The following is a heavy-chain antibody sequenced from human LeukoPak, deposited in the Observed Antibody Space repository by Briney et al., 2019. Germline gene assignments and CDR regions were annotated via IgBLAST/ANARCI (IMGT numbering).Heavy chain of an antibody. CDR3: ARAKRGYSYGPYFDY. V-gene: IGHV4-34*01. D-gene: IGHD5-18*01. CDR2: INHSGST. Sequence: SETLSLTCAVYGGSFSGYYWSWIRQPPGKGLEWIGEINHSGSTNYNPSLKSRVTISVDTSKNQFSLKLSSVTAADTAVYYCARAKRGYSYGPYFDYWGQGTLVTVSS. CDR1: GGSFSGYY. J-gene: IGHJ4*02.